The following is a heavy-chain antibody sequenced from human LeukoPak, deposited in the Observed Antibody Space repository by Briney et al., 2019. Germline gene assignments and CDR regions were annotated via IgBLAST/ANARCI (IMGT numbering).Heavy chain of an antibody. CDR1: GGSISSSSYY. V-gene: IGHV4-39*07. CDR2: IYYSGST. J-gene: IGHJ4*02. D-gene: IGHD3-16*01. CDR3: ARATDYEPFDY. Sequence: SETLSLTCTVSGGSISSSSYYWGWIRQPPGKGLEWIGSIYYSGSTYYNPSFKSRVTISVDTSKNQFSLKLSSVTAADTAVYYCARATDYEPFDYWGQGTLVTVSS.